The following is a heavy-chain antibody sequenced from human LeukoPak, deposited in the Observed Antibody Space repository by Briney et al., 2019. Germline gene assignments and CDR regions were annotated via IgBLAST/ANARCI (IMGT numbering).Heavy chain of an antibody. V-gene: IGHV1-2*02. Sequence: GASVKVSCKGSGYTFTDYYIHWVRQAPGQGLEWMGWIHPNSGATKYAQKFQGRVTMTSDRSISTAYMEASRLSSVTAADTAVYYCARGSTLIRGFDYWGQGTLVTVSS. CDR2: IHPNSGAT. CDR1: GYTFTDYY. J-gene: IGHJ4*02. D-gene: IGHD3-10*01. CDR3: ARGSTLIRGFDY.